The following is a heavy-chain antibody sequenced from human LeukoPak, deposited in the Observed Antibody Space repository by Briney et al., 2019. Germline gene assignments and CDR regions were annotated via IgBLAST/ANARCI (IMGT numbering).Heavy chain of an antibody. CDR2: IKQDGSEK. D-gene: IGHD2-8*01. J-gene: IGHJ4*02. CDR3: AKDWPPNGYDY. CDR1: GFTFSTYW. V-gene: IGHV3-7*03. Sequence: GGSLRLSCAASGFTFSTYWMTWVRQAPGKGLEWVANIKQDGSEKYYVDSVKGRFTISRDNAKNSLYLQMNSLRAEDTAVYYCAKDWPPNGYDYWGQGTLVTVSS.